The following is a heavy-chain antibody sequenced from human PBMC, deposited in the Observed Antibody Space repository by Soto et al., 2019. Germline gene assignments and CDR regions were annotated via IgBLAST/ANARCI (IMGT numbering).Heavy chain of an antibody. V-gene: IGHV3-15*01. CDR1: GITLSNVINAW. J-gene: IGHJ3*02. Sequence: GGSLRLSCAASGITLSNVINAWMNWVRQAPGKGLEWVGRVKSKTDGGPTDYGTTVYAAPVKGRFTISTANSKNTLYLQMNRLKIEDPAGSFCASSALHGYQEALDIWGQGTVVTVSS. D-gene: IGHD5-12*01. CDR2: VKSKTDGGPT. CDR3: ASSALHGYQEALDI.